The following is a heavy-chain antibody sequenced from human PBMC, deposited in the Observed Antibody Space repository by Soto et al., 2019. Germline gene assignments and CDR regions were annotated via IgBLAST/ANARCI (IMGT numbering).Heavy chain of an antibody. Sequence: SVKVSCKASGYTFTGYFMHWVRQAPGQGLEWMGWINPYSGGADYAQSFQGRVTMTRDTSISTVYMELSRLRFDDTAVYYCARVIRGAYYNSPLDTRGPATLVTVSS. CDR2: INPYSGGA. CDR1: GYTFTGYF. D-gene: IGHD3-10*01. V-gene: IGHV1-2*02. J-gene: IGHJ5*02. CDR3: ARVIRGAYYNSPLDT.